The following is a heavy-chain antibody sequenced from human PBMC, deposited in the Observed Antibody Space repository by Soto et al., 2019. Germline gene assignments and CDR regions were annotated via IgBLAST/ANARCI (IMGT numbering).Heavy chain of an antibody. D-gene: IGHD3-22*01. Sequence: QVQLVQSGAEVKKPGASVKVSCKASGYTFTSYGISWVRQAPGQGLEWMGWISAYNGNTNYAQKLQGRVTMTTDTSTSTAYMELRSLRSDDTAMYYCASNTYYYDSSGYYPGYYYYGMDVWGQGTTVTVSS. CDR1: GYTFTSYG. V-gene: IGHV1-18*01. CDR2: ISAYNGNT. CDR3: ASNTYYYDSSGYYPGYYYYGMDV. J-gene: IGHJ6*02.